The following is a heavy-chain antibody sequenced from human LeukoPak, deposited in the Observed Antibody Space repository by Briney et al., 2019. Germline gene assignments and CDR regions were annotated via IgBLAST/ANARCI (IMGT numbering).Heavy chain of an antibody. CDR1: GYTFPAYL. Sequence: ASVTVSCKASGYTFPAYLIHWVRQAPGQGLEWMGWINPNSGDTNYAQKFQGRVTMTRDTSITTAYMELSGLTSDDTAVYFCARLRDPDYCGEGTLVTVSS. V-gene: IGHV1-2*02. J-gene: IGHJ4*02. CDR2: INPNSGDT. D-gene: IGHD5-12*01. CDR3: ARLRDPDY.